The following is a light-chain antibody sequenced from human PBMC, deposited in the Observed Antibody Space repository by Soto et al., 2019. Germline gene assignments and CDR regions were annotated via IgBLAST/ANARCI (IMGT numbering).Light chain of an antibody. CDR1: QGIRNS. CDR2: SAS. Sequence: DIHMTQSPSAMSASVGYRFPITCRASQGIRNSLEWFQQRPGKVPKRLIYSASSLQSGVPSRFRGSGSGTDFTLTISCLPSEDFETYYCQQYYSYPWTFGQGTKVDIK. CDR3: QQYYSYPWT. V-gene: IGKV1-17*03. J-gene: IGKJ1*01.